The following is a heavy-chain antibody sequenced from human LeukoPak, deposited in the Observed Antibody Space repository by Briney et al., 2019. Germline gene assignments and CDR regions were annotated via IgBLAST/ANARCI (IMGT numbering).Heavy chain of an antibody. V-gene: IGHV4-39*02. CDR3: ARDDFGDSIDY. CDR2: IYYSGST. J-gene: IGHJ4*02. CDR1: GVSISSSSYY. Sequence: KPSETLSLTCNVSGVSISSSSYYWGWIRQPPGKGLEWIGSIYYSGSTYYNPSLKSRVTISVDTSKNQFSLKLTSVTAPDTAMYYCARDDFGDSIDYWGQGTLVTVSS. D-gene: IGHD4-17*01.